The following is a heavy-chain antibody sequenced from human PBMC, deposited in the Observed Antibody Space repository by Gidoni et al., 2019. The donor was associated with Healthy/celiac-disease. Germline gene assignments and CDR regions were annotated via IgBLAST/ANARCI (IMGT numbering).Heavy chain of an antibody. Sequence: EVQLLECGGGLIQPGGSLRLSCAASGFTFSSYAMSWVRQAPGKGLEWVSAISGSGGSTYYADSVKGRFTISRDNSKNTLYLQMNSLRDEDTAVYYCAKFPHGGATGGWGQRTLVTVSS. V-gene: IGHV3-23*01. CDR3: AKFPHGGATGG. CDR1: GFTFSSYA. J-gene: IGHJ4*02. D-gene: IGHD3-16*01. CDR2: ISGSGGST.